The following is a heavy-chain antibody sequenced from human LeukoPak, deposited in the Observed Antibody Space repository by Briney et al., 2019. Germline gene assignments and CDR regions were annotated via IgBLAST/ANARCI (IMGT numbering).Heavy chain of an antibody. CDR2: ISAYNGNT. D-gene: IGHD4-23*01. CDR1: GYTFTSYG. V-gene: IGHV1-18*01. Sequence: GASVKVSCKASGYTFTSYGISWVRQAPGQGLEWMGWISAYNGNTNYAQKLQGRVTMTTDTSTSTAYMELRSLRSDDTAVYYCARDGASEVGGYYYYYMDVWGKGTTVTVSS. J-gene: IGHJ6*03. CDR3: ARDGASEVGGYYYYYMDV.